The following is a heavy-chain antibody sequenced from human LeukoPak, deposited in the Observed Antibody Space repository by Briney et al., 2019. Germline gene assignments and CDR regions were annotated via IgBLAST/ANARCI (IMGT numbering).Heavy chain of an antibody. CDR1: GFTFSRYA. CDR3: ARGDY. Sequence: GGSLILSCAASGFTFSRYAMHWVRQAPGKGLEWVAVISYDGSNKYYADSVKGRFTISRDNTKNMLYLQMNSLRVEDTAVYYCARGDYWGQGTLVTVSS. CDR2: ISYDGSNK. J-gene: IGHJ4*02. V-gene: IGHV3-30-3*01.